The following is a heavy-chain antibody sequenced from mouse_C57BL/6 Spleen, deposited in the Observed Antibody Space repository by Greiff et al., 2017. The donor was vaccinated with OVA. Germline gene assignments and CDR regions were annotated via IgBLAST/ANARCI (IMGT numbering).Heavy chain of an antibody. V-gene: IGHV5-4*03. CDR2: ISDGGSYT. CDR3: ARAGATMVTTSAMDY. D-gene: IGHD2-2*01. J-gene: IGHJ4*01. Sequence: EVKLVESGGGLVKPGGSLKLSCAASGFTFSSYAMSWVRQTPEKRLEWVATISDGGSYTYYPDNVKGRFTISRDNAKNNLYLQMSHLKSEDTAMYYCARAGATMVTTSAMDYWGQGTSVTVSS. CDR1: GFTFSSYA.